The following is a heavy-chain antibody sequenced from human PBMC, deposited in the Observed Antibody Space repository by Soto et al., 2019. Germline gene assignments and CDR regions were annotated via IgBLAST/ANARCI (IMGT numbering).Heavy chain of an antibody. V-gene: IGHV4-34*01. D-gene: IGHD6-13*01. Sequence: PSETLSLTCAVSGGSFSGYYWSWIRQPPGKGLEWIGEINHSGSTNYNPSLKSRVTISVDTSKNQFSLKLSSVTAADTAVYYCASSGYSSSRYYGMDVRGQGTTVTVSS. J-gene: IGHJ6*02. CDR1: GGSFSGYY. CDR2: INHSGST. CDR3: ASSGYSSSRYYGMDV.